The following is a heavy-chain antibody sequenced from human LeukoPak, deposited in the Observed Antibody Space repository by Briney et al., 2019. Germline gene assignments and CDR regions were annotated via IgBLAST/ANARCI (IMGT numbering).Heavy chain of an antibody. V-gene: IGHV1-3*01. D-gene: IGHD6-13*01. CDR3: ASSPGIAAAVNYYYGMDV. CDR1: GYTFTSYG. CDR2: INAGNGNT. J-gene: IGHJ6*02. Sequence: ASVKVSCKASGYTFTSYGISWVRQAPGQRLEWMGWINAGNGNTKYSQKFQGRVTITRDTSASTAYMELSSLRSEDTAVYYCASSPGIAAAVNYYYGMDVWGQGTTVTVSS.